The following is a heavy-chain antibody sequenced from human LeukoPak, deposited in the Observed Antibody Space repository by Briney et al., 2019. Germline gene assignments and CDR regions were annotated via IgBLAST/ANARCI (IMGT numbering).Heavy chain of an antibody. CDR2: ISYDGGNK. J-gene: IGHJ5*02. Sequence: GGSLRLSCAASGFTFSNYAMHWVRQAPGKGLEWVAVISYDGGNKYYADSVKGRFTISRDNSKNTLYLQMNSLRAEDTAVYYCAKLSGSYQPHWFDPWGQGTLVTVSS. V-gene: IGHV3-30*04. CDR1: GFTFSNYA. CDR3: AKLSGSYQPHWFDP. D-gene: IGHD1-26*01.